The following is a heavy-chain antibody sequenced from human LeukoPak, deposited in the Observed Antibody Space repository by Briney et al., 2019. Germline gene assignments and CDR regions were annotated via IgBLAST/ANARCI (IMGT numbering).Heavy chain of an antibody. CDR2: INPSGST. CDR3: CGGPIVRPDAPYYYYGMYV. V-gene: IGHV4-34*01. CDR1: GGSFSGYY. D-gene: IGHD2-21*01. J-gene: IGHJ6*02. Sequence: SETLSLTCAVYGGSFSGYYWSWIRQPPGKGLEWIGEINPSGSTTYNPSLKSRVTISVNKSTNQFSQKLRSGIAADTTVFYYCGGPIVRPDAPYYYYGMYVWGQGTTVTVSS.